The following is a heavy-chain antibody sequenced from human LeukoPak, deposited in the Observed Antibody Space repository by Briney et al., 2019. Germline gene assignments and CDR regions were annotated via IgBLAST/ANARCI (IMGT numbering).Heavy chain of an antibody. V-gene: IGHV3-21*01. CDR3: ARDAGIAARGFGY. Sequence: GGSLRLSCAASGFTFSTSSMNWVRQAPEKGLEWVSSIGGSSTSIYYAGSVKGRFTISRDNAKNSLYLQMNSLRAEDTAVYYCARDAGIAARGFGYWGQGTLVTVSS. CDR2: IGGSSTSI. CDR1: GFTFSTSS. J-gene: IGHJ4*02. D-gene: IGHD6-6*01.